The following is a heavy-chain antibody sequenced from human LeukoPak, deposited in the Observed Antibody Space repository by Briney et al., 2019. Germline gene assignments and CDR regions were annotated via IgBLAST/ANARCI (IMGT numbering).Heavy chain of an antibody. V-gene: IGHV3-30*02. Sequence: GGSLRLSCAASGFIFNSYAMHWVRQAPGRGLEWVALVWKDGDKKFYADSVKGRFTISRDNSKNTLYLQMNSLRAEDTAVYYCAKADYWGQGTLVTVSS. CDR1: GFIFNSYA. CDR2: VWKDGDKK. CDR3: AKADY. J-gene: IGHJ4*02.